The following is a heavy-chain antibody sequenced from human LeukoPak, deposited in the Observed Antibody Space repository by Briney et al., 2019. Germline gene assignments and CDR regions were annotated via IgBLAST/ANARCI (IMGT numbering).Heavy chain of an antibody. J-gene: IGHJ4*02. CDR2: INHSGST. CDR3: ARNPPRYYDSTGPSRN. V-gene: IGHV4-34*01. D-gene: IGHD3-22*01. Sequence: SETLSLTCAVYGGSFSGYYWSWFRQPPGKGPEWIGEINHSGSTNYNPSLKSRVTISVDTSKNQFSLKLSSVTAADTAVYYCARNPPRYYDSTGPSRNWGQGTLVTVSS. CDR1: GGSFSGYY.